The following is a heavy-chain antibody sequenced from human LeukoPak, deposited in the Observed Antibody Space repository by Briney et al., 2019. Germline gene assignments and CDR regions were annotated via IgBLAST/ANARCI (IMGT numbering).Heavy chain of an antibody. CDR3: ARDLTGWGESSGYSDY. CDR1: GFTFSSYA. D-gene: IGHD3-22*01. Sequence: GGSLRLSCAASGFTFSSYAMHWVRQAPGKGLEWVAVISYDGSNKYYADSVKGRFTISRDNSKNTLYLQMNSLRAEDTAVYYCARDLTGWGESSGYSDYWGQGTLVTVSS. V-gene: IGHV3-30*01. J-gene: IGHJ4*02. CDR2: ISYDGSNK.